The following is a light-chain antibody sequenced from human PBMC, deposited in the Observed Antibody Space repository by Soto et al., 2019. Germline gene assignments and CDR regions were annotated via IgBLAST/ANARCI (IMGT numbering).Light chain of an antibody. CDR2: EGS. Sequence: QSVLTQPASVSGSPGQSITISCTGTSSDVGSYILVSWYQQHPGRAPKLMIYEGSRRPSGVSDRFSGSRSGNTASLTISGLQAEDEADYYCCSYAGSFTWVFGGGTQLTVL. V-gene: IGLV2-23*01. J-gene: IGLJ3*02. CDR1: SSDVGSYIL. CDR3: CSYAGSFTWV.